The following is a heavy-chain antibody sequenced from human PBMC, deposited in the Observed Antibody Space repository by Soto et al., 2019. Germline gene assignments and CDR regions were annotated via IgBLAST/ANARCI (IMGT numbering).Heavy chain of an antibody. D-gene: IGHD6-13*01. CDR3: ARDGVIAAAAIVGHYYYYGMDV. V-gene: IGHV4-59*01. CDR2: IYYSGST. CDR1: GGSISSYC. J-gene: IGHJ6*02. Sequence: SETLSLTCTVSGGSISSYCWSWIRQPPGKGLEWIGYIYYSGSTNYNPSLKSRVTISVDTSKNQFSLKLSSVTAADTAVYYCARDGVIAAAAIVGHYYYYGMDVWGQGTTVTVSS.